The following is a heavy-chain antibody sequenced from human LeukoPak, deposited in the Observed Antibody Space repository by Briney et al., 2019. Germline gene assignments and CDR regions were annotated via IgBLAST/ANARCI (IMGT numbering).Heavy chain of an antibody. J-gene: IGHJ6*03. Sequence: SETLSLTCAVYGGSFSGYYWSWIRQPPGKGREGIGSIYHSGSTYHNPSIKSRVTIPVDTSKNQFSLKLSSVTAADTAVYYCARARKTAMVFYYYYMDVWGKGTTVTISS. D-gene: IGHD5-18*01. CDR1: GGSFSGYY. CDR3: ARARKTAMVFYYYYMDV. CDR2: IYHSGST. V-gene: IGHV4-34*01.